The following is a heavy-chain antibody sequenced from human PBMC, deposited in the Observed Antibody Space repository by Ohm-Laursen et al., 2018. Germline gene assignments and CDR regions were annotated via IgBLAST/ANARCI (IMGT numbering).Heavy chain of an antibody. CDR2: ISGDDDNT. CDR3: AKAVTPFYHYYGMDV. J-gene: IGHJ6*02. V-gene: IGHV3-23*01. D-gene: IGHD2-15*01. Sequence: SLRLSCAASGFTFSTYWMSWVRQAPGKGLEWVSAISGDDDNTYYADSVKGRFTISRDNSKNTLYLQMNSPRAEDTAVYYCAKAVTPFYHYYGMDVWGQGTTVTVSS. CDR1: GFTFSTYW.